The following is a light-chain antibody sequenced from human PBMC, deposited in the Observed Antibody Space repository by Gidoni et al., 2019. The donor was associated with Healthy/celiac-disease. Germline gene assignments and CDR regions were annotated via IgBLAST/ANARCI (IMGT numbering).Light chain of an antibody. CDR1: QSISSY. V-gene: IGKV1-39*01. CDR2: AAS. Sequence: DIQMTQSPSSMSASIGDRVTSTCRASQSISSYLNWYQQKPGKAPKLLIYAASSLQRGVPSRFSGSGSGTEFTLTIISLQPEDFATYYCQQSYSTPRTCGQGTKVEIK. J-gene: IGKJ1*01. CDR3: QQSYSTPRT.